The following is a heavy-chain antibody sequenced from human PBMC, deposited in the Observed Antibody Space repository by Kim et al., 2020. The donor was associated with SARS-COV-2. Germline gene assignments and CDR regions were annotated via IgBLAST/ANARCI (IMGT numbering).Heavy chain of an antibody. D-gene: IGHD2-15*01. Sequence: GGSLRLSCAASGFTFSSYAMHWVRQAPGKGLEWVAVISYDGSNKYYADSVKGRFTISRDNSKNTLYLQMNSLRAEDTAVYYCARNRMGCWYLDYWGQGTLVTVSS. J-gene: IGHJ4*02. CDR3: ARNRMGCWYLDY. CDR2: ISYDGSNK. CDR1: GFTFSSYA. V-gene: IGHV3-30*04.